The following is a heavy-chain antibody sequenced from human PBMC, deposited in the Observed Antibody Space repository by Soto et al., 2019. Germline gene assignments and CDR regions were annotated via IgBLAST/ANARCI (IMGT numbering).Heavy chain of an antibody. CDR2: VTHDGSLY. V-gene: IGHV3-30*18. Sequence: QVQLVESGGGVVQPGRSLRLSCVASGFTFSSCAMHWVRQVPGTGLEWLAVVTHDGSLYPYADSVKGRFSISRDNSRKTLYLQRNSLRPEDTAVYYCVKDRSDTWAFDYWGQGTLVTVSS. CDR1: GFTFSSCA. J-gene: IGHJ4*02. CDR3: VKDRSDTWAFDY. D-gene: IGHD7-27*01.